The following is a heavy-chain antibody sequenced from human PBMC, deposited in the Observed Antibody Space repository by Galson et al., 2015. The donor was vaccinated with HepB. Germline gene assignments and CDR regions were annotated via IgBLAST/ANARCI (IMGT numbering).Heavy chain of an antibody. V-gene: IGHV3-7*03. Sequence: SLRLSCAASGFRFSNYWMSWVRQAPGKGLEWVANIKKDGSDEYYVDSVKGRFTISRDNAKNFLYLQMNSLGAEDTAVYYCARDFVGWFGEYTFFDDWGQGTPVTVSS. CDR2: IKKDGSDE. D-gene: IGHD3-10*01. J-gene: IGHJ4*02. CDR3: ARDFVGWFGEYTFFDD. CDR1: GFRFSNYW.